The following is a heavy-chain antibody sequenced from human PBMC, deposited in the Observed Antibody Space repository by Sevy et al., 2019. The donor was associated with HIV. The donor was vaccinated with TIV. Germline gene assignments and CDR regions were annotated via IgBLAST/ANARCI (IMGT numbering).Heavy chain of an antibody. CDR1: GVSISNYY. V-gene: IGHV4-59*01. D-gene: IGHD6-13*01. CDR2: CGSI. Sequence: SETLSLTCTVSGVSISNYYWAWIRQPPGKGLECVGFCGSINYHPSLKSRVTTSVDSSKNHFSLKLSSVTVADTAIYYCARGGPNQHQLDYFDYWGQGTLVTVSS. CDR3: ARGGPNQHQLDYFDY. J-gene: IGHJ4*02.